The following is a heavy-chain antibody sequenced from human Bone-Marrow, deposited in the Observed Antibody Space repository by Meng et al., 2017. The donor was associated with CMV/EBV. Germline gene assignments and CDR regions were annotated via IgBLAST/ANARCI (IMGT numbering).Heavy chain of an antibody. V-gene: IGHV4-34*01. CDR1: TITFSGYY. CDR3: ARVLGTVTTNWFDP. J-gene: IGHJ5*02. CDR2: INDRRSP. Sequence: AVETITFSGYYWAWIRQPPGKGLEWIGKINDRRSPNYGPSLKSRVTMSIDTAKAHFSLKLTSVTAADTAVYYCARVLGTVTTNWFDPWGQGTLVTVSS. D-gene: IGHD4-17*01.